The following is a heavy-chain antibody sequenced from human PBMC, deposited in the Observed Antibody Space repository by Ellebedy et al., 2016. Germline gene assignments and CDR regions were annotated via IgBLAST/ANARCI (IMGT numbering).Heavy chain of an antibody. CDR2: INAGNGNT. V-gene: IGHV1-3*01. D-gene: IGHD2-8*02. Sequence: ASVKVSCKASGYTFTSYAMHWVRQAPGQRLEWMGWINAGNGNTKYSQKFQGRVTITRDTSASTAYMELSSLRSEDTAVYYCARGKILIYYYGMDVWGQGTTVTVSS. CDR3: ARGKILIYYYGMDV. CDR1: GYTFTSYA. J-gene: IGHJ6*02.